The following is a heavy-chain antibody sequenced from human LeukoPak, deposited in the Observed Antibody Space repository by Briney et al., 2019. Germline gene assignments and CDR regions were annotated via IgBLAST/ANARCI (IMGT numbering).Heavy chain of an antibody. D-gene: IGHD4/OR15-4a*01. CDR1: GFTFSSYA. J-gene: IGHJ4*02. Sequence: PGGSLRLSCAASGFTFSSYAMSWVRQAPGKGLEWVSSISSSSSYIYYADSVKGRFTISRDNAKNSLYLQMNSLRAEDTAVYYCAREGGDYSGFFDYWGQGTLVTVSP. CDR3: AREGGDYSGFFDY. V-gene: IGHV3-21*01. CDR2: ISSSSSYI.